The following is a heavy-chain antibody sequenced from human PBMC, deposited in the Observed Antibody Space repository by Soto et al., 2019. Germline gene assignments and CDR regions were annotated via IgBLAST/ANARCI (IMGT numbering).Heavy chain of an antibody. Sequence: SETLSLTCTVSGGSISSSNCYWGCIRQPTGKELEWIGSIYYSGSTYYNPSLKSRVTISVDTSKNQFSLKLSSVTAADTAVYYCARRLYYDSSGFEGGGMDVWGQGTTVT. V-gene: IGHV4-39*01. CDR1: GGSISSSNCY. CDR3: ARRLYYDSSGFEGGGMDV. D-gene: IGHD3-22*01. CDR2: IYYSGST. J-gene: IGHJ6*02.